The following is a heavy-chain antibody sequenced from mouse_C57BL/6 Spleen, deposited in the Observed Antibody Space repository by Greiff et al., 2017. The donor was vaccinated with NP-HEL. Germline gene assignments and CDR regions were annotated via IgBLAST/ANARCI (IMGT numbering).Heavy chain of an antibody. CDR3: ARVTVNYFDY. Sequence: EVQRVESGPGLVKPSQSLSLTCSVTGYSITSGYYWNWIRQFPGNKLEWMGYISYDGSNNYNPSLKNRISITRDTSKNQFFLKLNSVTTEDTATYYCARVTVNYFDYWGQGTTLTVSS. V-gene: IGHV3-6*01. J-gene: IGHJ2*01. CDR2: ISYDGSN. CDR1: GYSITSGYY. D-gene: IGHD1-1*01.